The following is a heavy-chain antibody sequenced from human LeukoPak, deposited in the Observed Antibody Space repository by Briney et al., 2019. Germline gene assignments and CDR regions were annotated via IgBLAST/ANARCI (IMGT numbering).Heavy chain of an antibody. V-gene: IGHV4-39*01. CDR1: GGSISSSTYY. Sequence: PSETLSLTCTVSGGSISSSTYYWAWVRQSQGREGIGSIYYSGSTYYNPSLKSRVEISVDTSKNQFSLNLNSVTAADTAVYYCARLHSSGWYLDCWGQGTLVIVSS. J-gene: IGHJ4*02. CDR2: IYYSGST. CDR3: ARLHSSGWYLDC. D-gene: IGHD6-19*01.